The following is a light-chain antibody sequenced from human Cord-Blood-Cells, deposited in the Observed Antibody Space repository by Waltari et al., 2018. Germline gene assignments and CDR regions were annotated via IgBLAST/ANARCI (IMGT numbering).Light chain of an antibody. Sequence: QSALTQPASVPGSPGQSIPLSCTGTSSDVGGYNYVSWYQQHPGKPPKLMIYDVSKRPSGVSNRFSGSKSGNTASLTISGLQAEDEADYYCSSYTSSSTWVFGGGTKLTVL. CDR3: SSYTSSSTWV. V-gene: IGLV2-14*01. CDR2: DVS. J-gene: IGLJ3*02. CDR1: SSDVGGYNY.